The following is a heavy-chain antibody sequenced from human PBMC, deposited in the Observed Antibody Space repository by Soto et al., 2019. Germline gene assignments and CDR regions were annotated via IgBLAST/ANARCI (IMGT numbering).Heavy chain of an antibody. CDR2: IYYSGST. V-gene: IGHV4-39*01. D-gene: IGHD1-1*01. J-gene: IGHJ4*02. Sequence: QLQLQESGPGLVKPSETLSLTCTVSGGSISSSSYYWGWIRQPPGKGLEGIGSIYYSGSTYYNPSLKSRVTISVDTSKIQFSLKLSSVTAADTAVYYCASQLDNWNLPPDYWGQGTLVTVSS. CDR1: GGSISSSSYY. CDR3: ASQLDNWNLPPDY.